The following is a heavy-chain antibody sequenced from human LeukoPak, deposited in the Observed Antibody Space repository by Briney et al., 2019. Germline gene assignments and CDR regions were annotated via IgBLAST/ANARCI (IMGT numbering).Heavy chain of an antibody. CDR2: LYSAGST. V-gene: IGHV3-53*01. CDR1: GFSVSSNY. Sequence: AGGSLRLSCAASGFSVSSNYMIWVRQAPGKGLEWVSVLYSAGSTYFADSVKGRFTISRDNSKNTLYLQMNSLKPEDTAVYYCASGGDPQWVVHGEFWGQGTLVTVSS. CDR3: ASGGDPQWVVHGEF. J-gene: IGHJ4*02. D-gene: IGHD6-19*01.